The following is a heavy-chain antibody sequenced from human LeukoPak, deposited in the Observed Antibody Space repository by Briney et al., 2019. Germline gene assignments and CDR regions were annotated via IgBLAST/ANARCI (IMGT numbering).Heavy chain of an antibody. D-gene: IGHD3-22*01. CDR1: GFTFSSYA. Sequence: GGSLRLSCAASGFTFSSYAMSWVRQAPGKGLEWVSAISGSGGSTYYADSVKGRFTISRDNSKNALYLQMNSLRAEDTAVYYCAKAHYYDSSGYFDYWGQGTLVTVSS. J-gene: IGHJ4*02. V-gene: IGHV3-23*01. CDR2: ISGSGGST. CDR3: AKAHYYDSSGYFDY.